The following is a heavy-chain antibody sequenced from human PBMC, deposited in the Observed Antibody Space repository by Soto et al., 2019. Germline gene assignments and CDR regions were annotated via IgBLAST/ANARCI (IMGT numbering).Heavy chain of an antibody. V-gene: IGHV5-10-1*01. Sequence: PGESLKISCKGSGYSFTSYWISWVRQMPGKGLEWMGRIDPSDSYTNYSPSFQGHVTISADKSISTAYLQWSSLKASDTAMYYCARVTAAGKYGYYYCYGMDVWGQGTTVTVSS. CDR3: ARVTAAGKYGYYYCYGMDV. CDR2: IDPSDSYT. CDR1: GYSFTSYW. D-gene: IGHD6-13*01. J-gene: IGHJ6*02.